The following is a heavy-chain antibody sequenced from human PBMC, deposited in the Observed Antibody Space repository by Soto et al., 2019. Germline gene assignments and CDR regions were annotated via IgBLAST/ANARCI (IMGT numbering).Heavy chain of an antibody. J-gene: IGHJ4*02. V-gene: IGHV4-34*01. Sequence: SETLSLTCAVYGGSFSGYTWIWIRQPPGKGLEWIGEINHSGTTNHNPSLMSRVIISVDTSKKQFSLRLTSVTAADTAVYYCARGSDYTSSFDYWGQGTLVTVSS. CDR1: GGSFSGYT. D-gene: IGHD3-16*01. CDR3: ARGSDYTSSFDY. CDR2: INHSGTT.